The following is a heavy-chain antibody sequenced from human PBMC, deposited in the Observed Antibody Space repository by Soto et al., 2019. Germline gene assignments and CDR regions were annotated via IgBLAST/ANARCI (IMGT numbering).Heavy chain of an antibody. J-gene: IGHJ4*02. CDR2: INPNGGST. CDR3: ARSLLQGDF. Sequence: QVQLVQSGAEVKKPGASAKVSCKASGYIFLHYYIHWVRQAPGQGLEWMAIINPNGGSTNYAQKFQGRVTVTSDTSTSTVSMELNSLGSDDTAVYFCARSLLQGDFWGQGTLVTVSS. D-gene: IGHD2-21*01. CDR1: GYIFLHYY. V-gene: IGHV1-46*01.